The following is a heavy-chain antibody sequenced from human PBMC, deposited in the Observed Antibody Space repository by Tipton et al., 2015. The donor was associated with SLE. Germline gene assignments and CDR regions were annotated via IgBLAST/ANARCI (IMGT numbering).Heavy chain of an antibody. J-gene: IGHJ4*02. CDR1: GDSVSSNSAA. Sequence: GLVKPSQTLSLTCAISGDSVSSNSAAWNWIRQSPSRGLEWLGRTYYRSKWYNDYAVSVKSRITINQNTSKNQFSLQLNSVTTENPDVYYCARVRITGLGRGQTCYDYWGQGSLVTISS. CDR3: ARVRITGLGRGQTCYDY. CDR2: TYYRSKWYN. D-gene: IGHD1-20*01. V-gene: IGHV6-1*01.